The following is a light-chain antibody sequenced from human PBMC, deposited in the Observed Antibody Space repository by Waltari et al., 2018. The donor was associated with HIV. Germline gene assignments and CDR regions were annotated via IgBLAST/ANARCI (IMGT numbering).Light chain of an antibody. Sequence: QSALTQPASMSGSPGQSITISCAVTRSDIGDYNFVSWFQQHPGKAPNLIFHGVSHVVSEVSARFSATKSGNTASLTIAGLQPEDEADYYCSSYSSSNTVVFGGGTKLTVL. CDR1: RSDIGDYNF. J-gene: IGLJ2*01. CDR3: SSYSSSNTVV. V-gene: IGLV2-14*03. CDR2: GVS.